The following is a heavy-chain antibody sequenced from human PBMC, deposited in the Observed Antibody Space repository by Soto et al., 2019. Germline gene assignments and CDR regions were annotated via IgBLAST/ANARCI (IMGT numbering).Heavy chain of an antibody. V-gene: IGHV1-69*01. Sequence: QVQLVQSGAEVKKPGSSVKVSCKASGGTFSSYAISWVRQAPGQGLEWMGGIIPIFGTANYAQKFQGRVTVTADESTSTAYMERSSLRSEDTAVYYCARRRGYSGYDYHFDYWGQGTLVTVSS. D-gene: IGHD5-12*01. CDR3: ARRRGYSGYDYHFDY. CDR2: IIPIFGTA. CDR1: GGTFSSYA. J-gene: IGHJ4*02.